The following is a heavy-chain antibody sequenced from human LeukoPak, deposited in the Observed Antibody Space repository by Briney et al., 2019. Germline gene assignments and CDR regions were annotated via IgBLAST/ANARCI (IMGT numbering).Heavy chain of an antibody. J-gene: IGHJ6*02. CDR2: INTYNGNT. CDR1: GYTFTSYA. D-gene: IGHD1-26*01. V-gene: IGHV1-18*01. CDR3: ARGGIVGANGYYYYYGMDV. Sequence: ASVKVSCKASGYTFTSYAISWVRQAPGQGLQWMGWINTYNGNTNYAQKLQGRVTMTTDTSTSTAYMELRSLRSDDTAVYYCARGGIVGANGYYYYYGMDVWGQGTTVTVSS.